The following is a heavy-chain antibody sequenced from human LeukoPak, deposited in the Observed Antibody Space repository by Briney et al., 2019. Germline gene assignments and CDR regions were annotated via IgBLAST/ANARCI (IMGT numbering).Heavy chain of an antibody. CDR1: GFTFDDYA. CDR3: AKDIGRGYYYVFDY. CDR2: ISWNSGSI. Sequence: GGSLRLSCAASGFTFDDYAMHWVRQAPGKGLEWVSGISWNSGSIGYADSVKGRFTISRDNAKNSLYLQMNSLRAEDTALYYCAKDIGRGYYYVFDYWGQGTLVTVSS. V-gene: IGHV3-9*01. J-gene: IGHJ4*02. D-gene: IGHD3-22*01.